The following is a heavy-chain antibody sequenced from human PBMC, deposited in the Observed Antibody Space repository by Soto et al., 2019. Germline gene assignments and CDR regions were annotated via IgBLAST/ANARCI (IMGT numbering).Heavy chain of an antibody. CDR2: IYYSGST. Sequence: SETLSLTCTVSGGSISSYYWSWIRQPPGKGLEWIGYIYYSGSTNYNPSLKSRVTISVDTSKNQFSLKLSSVTAADTAVYYCARVPLDYDFWSGYTTPPHYGVDVWGQGTTVTVSS. D-gene: IGHD3-3*01. CDR3: ARVPLDYDFWSGYTTPPHYGVDV. J-gene: IGHJ6*02. V-gene: IGHV4-59*01. CDR1: GGSISSYY.